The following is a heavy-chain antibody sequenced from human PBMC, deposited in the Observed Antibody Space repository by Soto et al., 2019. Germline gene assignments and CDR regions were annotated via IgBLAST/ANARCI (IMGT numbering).Heavy chain of an antibody. D-gene: IGHD2-15*01. J-gene: IGHJ4*02. Sequence: QVQLVQSGAEVKKPGSSVKVSCKASGGTFSSYAISWDRQAPGQGLEWMGGVIPILGTATYAQKFQGRVTITADESTITSYMERSSMRSADPAVCSCERESRYRSGGSCDLLPCMDDWGQGALGTVAS. CDR2: VIPILGTA. CDR1: GGTFSSYA. V-gene: IGHV1-69*12. CDR3: ERESRYRSGGSCDLLPCMDD.